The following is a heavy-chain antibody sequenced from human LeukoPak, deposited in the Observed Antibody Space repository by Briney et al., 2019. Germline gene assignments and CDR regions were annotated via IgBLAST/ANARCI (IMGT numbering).Heavy chain of an antibody. V-gene: IGHV1-18*01. Sequence: ASVKVSCKASGYTFTSYGISWVRQAPGQGLEWMGWISAYNGNTNYAQKLQGRVTMTTDTSTSTAYMELRSLRSDDTAVYYCAREEWLSLAGHYYYYMDVWGKGTTVTVSS. CDR1: GYTFTSYG. D-gene: IGHD3-3*01. J-gene: IGHJ6*03. CDR2: ISAYNGNT. CDR3: AREEWLSLAGHYYYYMDV.